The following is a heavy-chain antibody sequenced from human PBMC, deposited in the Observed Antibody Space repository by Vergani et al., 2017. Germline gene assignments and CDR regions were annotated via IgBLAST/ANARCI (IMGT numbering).Heavy chain of an antibody. Sequence: EVQLVESGGGLVQPGGSLRLSCAASGFTFSSYAMSWVRQAPGKGLEWVSAISGSGGSTYYADSVKGRFTISRDNSKNTLYLQMNSLRAEDTAVYYCAKDRGPYYYGSGSYSDLFDYWGQGTLVTVSS. CDR2: ISGSGGST. V-gene: IGHV3-23*04. D-gene: IGHD3-10*01. CDR3: AKDRGPYYYGSGSYSDLFDY. J-gene: IGHJ4*02. CDR1: GFTFSSYA.